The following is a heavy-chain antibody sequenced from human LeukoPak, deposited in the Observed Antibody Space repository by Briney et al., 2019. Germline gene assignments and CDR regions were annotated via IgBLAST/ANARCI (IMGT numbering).Heavy chain of an antibody. CDR2: IYPGDSDT. CDR3: ALGMYSSGWRFDY. J-gene: IGHJ4*02. V-gene: IGHV5-51*01. Sequence: GESLKISCQGSGYSFTTYWIGWVRQMPGKGLEWIGIIYPGDSDTRYSPSFQGQVTISADKSITTAYLQWSSLRASDTALYYCALGMYSSGWRFDYWGQGTLVTVSP. D-gene: IGHD6-19*01. CDR1: GYSFTTYW.